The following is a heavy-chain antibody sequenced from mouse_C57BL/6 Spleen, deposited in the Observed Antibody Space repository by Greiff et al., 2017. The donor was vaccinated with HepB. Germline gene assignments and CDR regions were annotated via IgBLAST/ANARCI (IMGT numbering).Heavy chain of an antibody. CDR3: ARDEGYGNKYYYAMDY. CDR2: INPSSGYT. CDR1: GYTFTSYT. V-gene: IGHV1-4*01. Sequence: QVQLQQSGAELARPGASVKMSCKASGYTFTSYTMHWVKQRPGQGLEWIGYINPSSGYTKYNQKFKDKATLTADKSSSTAYMQLSSLTSEDSAVYYGARDEGYGNKYYYAMDYWGQGTSVTVSS. D-gene: IGHD2-1*01. J-gene: IGHJ4*01.